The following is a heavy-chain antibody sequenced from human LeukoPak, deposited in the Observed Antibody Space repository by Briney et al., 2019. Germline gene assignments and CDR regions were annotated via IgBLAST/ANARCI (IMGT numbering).Heavy chain of an antibody. J-gene: IGHJ6*02. Sequence: PGGSLRLSCAASGFTFSSYSMNWVRQAPGKGLEWVSSISSSSSYIYYADSVKGRFTISRDNAKNSLYLQMNSLRAEDTAVYYCARDHGDIVVVVAAHYYYGMDVWGQGTTVTVSS. CDR3: ARDHGDIVVVVAAHYYYGMDV. CDR1: GFTFSSYS. V-gene: IGHV3-21*01. D-gene: IGHD2-15*01. CDR2: ISSSSSYI.